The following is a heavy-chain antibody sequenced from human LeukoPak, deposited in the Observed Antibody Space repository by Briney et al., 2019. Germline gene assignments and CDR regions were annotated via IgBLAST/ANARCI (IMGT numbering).Heavy chain of an antibody. D-gene: IGHD6-13*01. CDR3: ARDQQQLEAFDI. CDR1: GYTVTSYY. V-gene: IGHV1-46*01. Sequence: ASVKVSCKASGYTVTSYYMHWVRQAPGQGLEWMGIINPSGGSTSYAQKFQGRVTMTRDTSTSTVYMELSSLRSEDTAVYYCARDQQQLEAFDIWGQGTMVTVSS. CDR2: INPSGGST. J-gene: IGHJ3*02.